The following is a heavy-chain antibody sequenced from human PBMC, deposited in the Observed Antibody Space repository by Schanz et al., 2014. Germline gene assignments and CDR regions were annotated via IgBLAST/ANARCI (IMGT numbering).Heavy chain of an antibody. J-gene: IGHJ4*02. CDR2: IYYSGST. D-gene: IGHD3-10*01. CDR3: ARRGAGGNFDY. V-gene: IGHV4-59*08. Sequence: QVQLQESGPGLVKPSETLSLTCTVFGGSIRGYYWGWIRQPPGKGLEWIGYIYYSGSTNYNPSLESRVTISVDTSKNHFSLKMRSGTAADTAVYYCARRGAGGNFDYWGQGTLVTVSS. CDR1: GGSIRGYY.